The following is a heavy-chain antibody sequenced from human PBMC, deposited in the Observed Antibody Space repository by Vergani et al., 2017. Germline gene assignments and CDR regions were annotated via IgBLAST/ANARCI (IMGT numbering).Heavy chain of an antibody. CDR3: ARVFAGSFDY. D-gene: IGHD3-10*01. CDR1: GFTFSSYA. CDR2: ISSNGGST. V-gene: IGHV3-64*01. J-gene: IGHJ4*02. Sequence: EVQLVESGGGLVHPGGSLRLSCAASGFTFSSYAMHWVRQAPGKGLEYVSAISSNGGSTYYANSVKGRFTISRDNSKNTLYLQMGSLRAEDMAVYYCARVFAGSFDYWSQGTLVTVSS.